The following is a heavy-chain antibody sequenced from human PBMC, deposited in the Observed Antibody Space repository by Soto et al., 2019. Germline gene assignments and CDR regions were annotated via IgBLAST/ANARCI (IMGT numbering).Heavy chain of an antibody. J-gene: IGHJ4*02. CDR1: FASFSSNSYH. Sequence: SETLSLTCSVSFASFSSNSYHWGWIRQPPGKGLEWIGSISYTGTTYYSPSLKSRVTISADTSKKQFSLKLDSATAADTAVYYCARLVVVAPVENVWGKGTRVTVSS. D-gene: IGHD2-15*01. CDR3: ARLVVVAPVENV. CDR2: ISYTGTT. V-gene: IGHV4-39*01.